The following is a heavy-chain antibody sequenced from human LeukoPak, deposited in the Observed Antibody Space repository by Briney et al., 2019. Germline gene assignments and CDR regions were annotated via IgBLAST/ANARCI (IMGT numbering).Heavy chain of an antibody. CDR2: INPNSGGK. V-gene: IGHV1-2*02. D-gene: IGHD2-2*01. CDR3: ARGVYCSSTSCSPFGY. Sequence: ASVKVSCKASGYTFTGYYMHWVRQAPGQGLEWMGWINPNSGGKNYAQKFQGRVTMTRDTSISTAYMELSRLRSDDTAVYYCARGVYCSSTSCSPFGYWGQGTLVTVSS. J-gene: IGHJ4*02. CDR1: GYTFTGYY.